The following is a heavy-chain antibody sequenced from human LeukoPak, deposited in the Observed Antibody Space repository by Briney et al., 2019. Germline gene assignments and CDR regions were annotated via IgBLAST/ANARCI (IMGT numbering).Heavy chain of an antibody. D-gene: IGHD3-3*01. CDR1: GFTFSSYW. V-gene: IGHV3-7*03. J-gene: IGHJ6*03. CDR2: IKQDGSDK. Sequence: GGSLRLSCAASGFTFSSYWMSWVRQAPGKGLEWVANIKQDGSDKYYVDSVKGRFTISRDNSKNTLFLQMNSLRAEDTAVYYCAKGGSFWSGYYDYYYYMDVWGKGTTVTVSS. CDR3: AKGGSFWSGYYDYYYYMDV.